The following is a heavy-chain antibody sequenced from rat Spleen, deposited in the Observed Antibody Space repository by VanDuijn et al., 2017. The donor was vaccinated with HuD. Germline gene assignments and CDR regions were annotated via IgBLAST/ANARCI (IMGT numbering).Heavy chain of an antibody. D-gene: IGHD1-4*01. CDR1: GFTFSSFP. Sequence: EVQLVESGGGLVQPGRSMKLSCAASGFTFSSFPMAWVRQAPKKGLEWVASLSYDGGSTYYRDSVKGQFTISRDNAKSSLYLQRDSLRSEDTATYYCTTANYPCIWGQGVMVTVSS. CDR3: TTANYPCI. CDR2: LSYDGGST. V-gene: IGHV5-46*01. J-gene: IGHJ2*01.